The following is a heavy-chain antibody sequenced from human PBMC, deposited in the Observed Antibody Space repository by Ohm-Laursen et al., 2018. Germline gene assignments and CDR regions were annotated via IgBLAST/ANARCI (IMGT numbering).Heavy chain of an antibody. J-gene: IGHJ4*02. D-gene: IGHD3-10*01. CDR1: GLTFSNAW. CDR3: TTFGSGVISDY. Sequence: SLRLSCAATGLTFSNAWMSWVRQAPGKGLEWVGRIKSKSDGETTDYGAVVKGRFTISRDDSKNTLYLQMNSLKTEDTAVYYCTTFGSGVISDYWGQGTLVTVSS. V-gene: IGHV3-15*01. CDR2: IKSKSDGETT.